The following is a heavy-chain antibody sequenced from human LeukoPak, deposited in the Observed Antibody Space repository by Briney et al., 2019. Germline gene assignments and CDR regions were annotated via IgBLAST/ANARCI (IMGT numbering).Heavy chain of an antibody. V-gene: IGHV3-7*03. CDR1: GFTFSSYG. J-gene: IGHJ4*02. CDR2: IKQNGSEK. Sequence: GGSLRLSCAASGFTFSSYGMSWVRQAPGKGLEWVANIKQNGSEKYYVDSVKGRFTISRDDAKNSLYLQMNSLRAEDTAVYYCARDSDVWGSYRYLFDYWGQGTLVTVSS. CDR3: ARDSDVWGSYRYLFDY. D-gene: IGHD3-16*02.